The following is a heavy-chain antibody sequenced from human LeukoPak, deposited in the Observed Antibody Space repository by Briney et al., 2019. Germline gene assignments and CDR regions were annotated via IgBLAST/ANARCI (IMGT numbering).Heavy chain of an antibody. V-gene: IGHV1-8*01. CDR1: GYTFTSYD. D-gene: IGHD3-3*01. Sequence: ASVKVSCKASGYTFTSYDINWVRQATGQGLEWMGWMNPNSGNTGYAQKFQGRVTMTRNTSISTAYMELSSLRSEDTAVYYCARSPGEWLLWTYYYYGMDVWGQGTTVTVS. CDR2: MNPNSGNT. J-gene: IGHJ6*02. CDR3: ARSPGEWLLWTYYYYGMDV.